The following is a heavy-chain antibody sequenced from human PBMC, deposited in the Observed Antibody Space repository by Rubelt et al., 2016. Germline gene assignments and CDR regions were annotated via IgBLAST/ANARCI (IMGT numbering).Heavy chain of an antibody. D-gene: IGHD3-10*01. CDR3: ARDLTSGYFDH. CDR2: LSYDGSNK. J-gene: IGHJ4*02. Sequence: QVQLVESGGGVVQPGRSLRLSCAASGFTFSSYAMHWVRQAPGKGLEWVAVLSYDGSNKYYADSVKGRFTISRDNSKNTLYLQMNSLRAEDTAVYYCARDLTSGYFDHWGQGTLVTVSS. V-gene: IGHV3-30*04. CDR1: GFTFSSYA.